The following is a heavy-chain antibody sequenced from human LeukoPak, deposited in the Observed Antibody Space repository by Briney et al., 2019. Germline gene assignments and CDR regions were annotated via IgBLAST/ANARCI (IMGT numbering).Heavy chain of an antibody. CDR3: ARATLNLLYYYYGMDV. Sequence: GGSLRLSCAASGFTFSSYSMNWVRQAPGKGLEWVSSISSSSSYIYYADSVKGRFTISRDNAKNSLYLQMNSLRAEDTAVYYCARATLNLLYYYYGMDVWGQGTTVTVSS. J-gene: IGHJ6*02. V-gene: IGHV3-21*01. CDR2: ISSSSSYI. D-gene: IGHD1-1*01. CDR1: GFTFSSYS.